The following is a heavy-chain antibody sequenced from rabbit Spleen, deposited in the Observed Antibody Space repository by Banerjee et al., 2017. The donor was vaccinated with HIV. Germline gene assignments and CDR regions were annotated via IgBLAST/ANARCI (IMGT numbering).Heavy chain of an antibody. CDR1: GVSFSDQDV. J-gene: IGHJ6*01. D-gene: IGHD8-1*01. Sequence: QEQLVESGGGLVQPEGSLTLTCKASGVSFSDQDVMCWVRQAPGKGLEWITCIAGSSSGFTYSATWAKGRFTCSKTSSTTVTLQMTSLTVADTATYFCARDTGSSFSSYGMDLWGPGTLVTVS. V-gene: IGHV1S45*01. CDR3: ARDTGSSFSSYGMDL. CDR2: IAGSSSGFT.